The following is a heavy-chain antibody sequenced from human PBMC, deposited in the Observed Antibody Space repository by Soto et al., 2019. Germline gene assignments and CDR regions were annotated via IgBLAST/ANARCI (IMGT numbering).Heavy chain of an antibody. CDR2: IGTQHDT. Sequence: EVQLVESGGGLVQPGGSLRLSCAASGFTFSAYDMHWVRQATGKGLEWVSAIGTQHDTYYPDSVKGRFTISRENAKNSFSLQMTSLRAGDTALYICARQPSYGHGGGCWFEPWGQGTLVTVSS. D-gene: IGHD2-21*01. J-gene: IGHJ5*02. CDR1: GFTFSAYD. V-gene: IGHV3-13*01. CDR3: ARQPSYGHGGGCWFEP.